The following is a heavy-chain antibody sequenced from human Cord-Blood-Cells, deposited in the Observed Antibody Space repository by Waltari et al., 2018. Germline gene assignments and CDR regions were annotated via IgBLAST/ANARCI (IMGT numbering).Heavy chain of an antibody. CDR3: ATTRPIVVVPAAMEVWFDY. CDR2: FDPEDGET. Sequence: QVQLVQSGAECKKPGAAVKVSCKVADYTLTELSIHCVRQAPGHGHEWTGGFDPEDGETIYVQKFQGRVTMTEDTSTDTAYMELSSLRSEDTAVYYCATTRPIVVVPAAMEVWFDYWGQGTLVTVSS. J-gene: IGHJ4*02. D-gene: IGHD2-2*01. V-gene: IGHV1-24*01. CDR1: DYTLTELS.